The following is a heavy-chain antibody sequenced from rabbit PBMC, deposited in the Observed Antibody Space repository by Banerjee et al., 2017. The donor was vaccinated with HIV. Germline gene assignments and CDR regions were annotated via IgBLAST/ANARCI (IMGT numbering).Heavy chain of an antibody. J-gene: IGHJ3*01. Sequence: PGGTLTLTCKASGFDFSSGYDICWVRQAPGKGLEWIASIYTGGSGSTYYASWAKGRFTVSKTSSTTLTLRMTSLTAADTATYFCTTELTGNVNFWGQGTLVTVS. CDR1: GFDFSSGYD. CDR3: TTELTGNVNF. D-gene: IGHD7-1*01. CDR2: IYTGGSGST. V-gene: IGHV1S40*01.